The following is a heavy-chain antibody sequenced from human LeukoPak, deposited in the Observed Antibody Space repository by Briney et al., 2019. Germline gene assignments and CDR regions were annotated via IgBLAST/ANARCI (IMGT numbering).Heavy chain of an antibody. CDR1: GGSISISGYY. J-gene: IGHJ5*02. V-gene: IGHV4-31*01. D-gene: IGHD4-17*01. CDR2: IYYSGST. Sequence: SETLSLTCTVSGGSISISGYYCTWFRQHPGKGLEWIGYIYYSGSTSYNPSLKSPVTISLDTSKSQFSLKLSSVTAADTAMYYCVTVTAGGNRFDPWGQGTLVTVSS. CDR3: VTVTAGGNRFDP.